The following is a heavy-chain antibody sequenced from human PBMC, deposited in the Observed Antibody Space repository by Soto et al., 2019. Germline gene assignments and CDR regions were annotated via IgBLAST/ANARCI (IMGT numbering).Heavy chain of an antibody. CDR3: ARDFRSLIDYGDNDAFDI. CDR1: GFTFSSYA. CDR2: ISGSGGST. J-gene: IGHJ3*02. Sequence: GGSLRLSCAASGFTFSSYAMSWVRQAPGKGLEWVSAISGSGGSTYYADSVKGRFTISRDNSKNTLYLQMNSLRAEDTAVYYFARDFRSLIDYGDNDAFDIWGQGTMVTVSS. D-gene: IGHD4-17*01. V-gene: IGHV3-23*01.